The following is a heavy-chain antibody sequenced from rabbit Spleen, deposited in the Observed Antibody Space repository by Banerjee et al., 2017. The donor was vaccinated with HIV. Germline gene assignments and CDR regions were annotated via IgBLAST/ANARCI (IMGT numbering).Heavy chain of an antibody. CDR3: ARDRSTSFSSYGMDL. V-gene: IGHV1S45*01. J-gene: IGHJ6*01. CDR1: GFSFSDRDV. Sequence: QQQLVESGGGLVQPEGSLTLTCKASGFSFSDRDVMCWVRQAPGKGLEWIACIDIGSSGFTYFASWAKGRFTISKTSSTTVTLQMTSLTAADTATYFCARDRSTSFSSYGMDLWGQGTLVTVS. D-gene: IGHD1-1*01. CDR2: IDIGSSGFT.